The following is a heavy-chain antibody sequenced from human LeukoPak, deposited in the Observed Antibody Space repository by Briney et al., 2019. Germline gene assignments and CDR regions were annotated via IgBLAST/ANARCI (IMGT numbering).Heavy chain of an antibody. Sequence: GGSLRLSCAASGFTFDDYAMHWVRQAPGKGLERVSGISWNSGSIGYADSVKGRFTISRDNAKNSLYLQMNSLRAEDTAVYYCARDMALSSGWYHAQAPFGYWGQGTLVTVSS. D-gene: IGHD6-19*01. J-gene: IGHJ4*02. V-gene: IGHV3-9*01. CDR2: ISWNSGSI. CDR1: GFTFDDYA. CDR3: ARDMALSSGWYHAQAPFGY.